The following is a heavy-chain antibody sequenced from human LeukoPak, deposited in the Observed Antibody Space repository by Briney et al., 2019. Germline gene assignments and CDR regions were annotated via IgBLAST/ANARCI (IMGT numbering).Heavy chain of an antibody. J-gene: IGHJ6*03. CDR1: GYTFTSYA. CDR2: INPNSGGT. V-gene: IGHV1-2*02. CDR3: ARDQSGSNYLPYYMDV. D-gene: IGHD4-11*01. Sequence: ASVKVSCKASGYTFTSYAMNWVRQAPGQGLEWMGWINPNSGGTNYAQKFQGRVTMTRDTSISTAYMELSRLRSDDTAVYYCARDQSGSNYLPYYMDVWGKGTTVTVSS.